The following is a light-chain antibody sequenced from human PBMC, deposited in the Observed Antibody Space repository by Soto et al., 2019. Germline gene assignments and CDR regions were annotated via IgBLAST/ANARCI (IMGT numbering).Light chain of an antibody. CDR3: LQDINYPWT. J-gene: IGKJ1*01. Sequence: IQLTQSPSTLSASVGDRVTITCRASQSINAWLAWYQQKPGKPPKVLIYGASNLQSGVPPRFSGSGSGTDFTLAISSLQPEDSATYYCLQDINYPWTFGQGTKVDIK. CDR2: GAS. CDR1: QSINAW. V-gene: IGKV1-6*01.